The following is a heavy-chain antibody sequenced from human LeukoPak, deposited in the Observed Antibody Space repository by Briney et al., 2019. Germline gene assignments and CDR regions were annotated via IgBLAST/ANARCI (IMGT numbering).Heavy chain of an antibody. D-gene: IGHD6-13*01. Sequence: ASVKVSCKASGYIFTSYDINWVREATGQGLEWMGWMKPNSGNTGYAQKFQGRVTMTRNTSISTAYMELSSLRSEDTAVYYCARSRGSSRGWFDPWGQGTLVTVSS. CDR3: ARSRGSSRGWFDP. V-gene: IGHV1-8*01. CDR1: GYIFTSYD. CDR2: MKPNSGNT. J-gene: IGHJ5*02.